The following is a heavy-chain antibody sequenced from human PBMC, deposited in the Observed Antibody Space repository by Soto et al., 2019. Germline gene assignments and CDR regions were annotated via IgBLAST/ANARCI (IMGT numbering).Heavy chain of an antibody. CDR2: IWNDGSNS. Sequence: QVQLVESGGGVVQPGRSLRLSCAASGFTFNNYGMHWVRQAPGKGLEWLAVIWNDGSNSSYANSVKGRFTISRDNSKNTLYLQMGSLRAEETGVYYCARRQIPPPTRGAANARGAMDVWGQGTTVTVSS. D-gene: IGHD6-13*01. CDR1: GFTFNNYG. J-gene: IGHJ6*02. CDR3: ARRQIPPPTRGAANARGAMDV. V-gene: IGHV3-33*01.